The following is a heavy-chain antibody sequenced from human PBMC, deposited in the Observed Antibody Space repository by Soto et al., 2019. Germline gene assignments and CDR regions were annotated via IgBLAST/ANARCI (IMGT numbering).Heavy chain of an antibody. CDR2: IYYSGST. J-gene: IGHJ6*03. Sequence: ETLSLTCTVSGGSISSYYWSWIRQPPGKGLEWIGYIYYSGSTNYNPSLKSRVTISVDTSKNQFSLKLSSVTAADTAVYYCARDRRSRNYDFWSGQYYYMDVWGKGTTVTVSS. D-gene: IGHD3-3*01. CDR3: ARDRRSRNYDFWSGQYYYMDV. CDR1: GGSISSYY. V-gene: IGHV4-59*01.